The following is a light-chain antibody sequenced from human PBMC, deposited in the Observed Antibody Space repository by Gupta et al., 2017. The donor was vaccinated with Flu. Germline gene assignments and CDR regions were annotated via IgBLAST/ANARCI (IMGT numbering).Light chain of an antibody. CDR1: RSNIGSNS. J-gene: IGLJ1*01. V-gene: IGLV1-44*01. CDR3: EAWEDSRNGNCV. Sequence: VAISWTGRRSNIGSNSVDWYHQDPETAPNILICDNNKRRAGGPEGVSGSKSGTSAAMAISRLQSEEEEDYYYEAWEDSRNGNCVFGSGTKVTVV. CDR2: DNN.